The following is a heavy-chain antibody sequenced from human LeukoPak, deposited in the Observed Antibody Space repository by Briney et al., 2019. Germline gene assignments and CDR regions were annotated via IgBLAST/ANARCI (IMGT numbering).Heavy chain of an antibody. CDR3: ARRAGAYSHPYDY. V-gene: IGHV3-53*01. J-gene: IGHJ4*02. CDR2: IYSDNT. D-gene: IGHD4/OR15-4a*01. CDR1: GFTFSSYS. Sequence: GGSLRLSCGASGFTFSSYSMNWVRQAPGKGLEWVSFIYSDNTHYSDSVKGRFTISRDNSKNTLYLQMNSLRAEDTAVYYCARRAGAYSHPYDYWGQGTLVTVSS.